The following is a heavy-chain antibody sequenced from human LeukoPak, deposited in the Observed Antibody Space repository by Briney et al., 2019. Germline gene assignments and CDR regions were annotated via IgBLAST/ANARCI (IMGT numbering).Heavy chain of an antibody. Sequence: GGSLRLSCAASGFTFCSYAMSWVRQAPGKGLEWVSGISDSGDRAHYADSVKGRFTISRDNSKNTLYLQMNSLRAEDTAVYFCAKQTTGYSGSGVDFWGQGTLVTVSS. CDR3: AKQTTGYSGSGVDF. CDR1: GFTFCSYA. CDR2: ISDSGDRA. D-gene: IGHD3-10*01. V-gene: IGHV3-23*01. J-gene: IGHJ4*02.